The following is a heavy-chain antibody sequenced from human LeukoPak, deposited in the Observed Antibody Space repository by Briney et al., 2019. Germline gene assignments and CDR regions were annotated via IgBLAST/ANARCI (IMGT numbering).Heavy chain of an antibody. Sequence: PGGSLRLSCEASGFTFGSHAMYWVRQAPGKGLEWVAGIFGSGGSPHYADSVKGRFTISRDNPRNTVYLQINSLRDDDPAVYYCGKRTVGYGRGQKPAGPVDSWGQGPLGTVSS. J-gene: IGHJ4*02. CDR3: GKRTVGYGRGQKPAGPVDS. D-gene: IGHD5-18*01. V-gene: IGHV3-23*01. CDR1: GFTFGSHA. CDR2: IFGSGGSP.